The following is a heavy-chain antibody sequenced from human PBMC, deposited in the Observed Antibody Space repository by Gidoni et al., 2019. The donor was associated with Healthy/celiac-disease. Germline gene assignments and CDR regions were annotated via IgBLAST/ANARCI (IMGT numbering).Heavy chain of an antibody. CDR1: GFTISSYG. CDR3: ARDSDSYGYSPFDY. CDR2: IWYDGSNK. V-gene: IGHV3-33*01. D-gene: IGHD5-18*01. Sequence: QVQLVESGGGVVQPGRSLRLSCAASGFTISSYGMHWVRQAPGKGLEWVAVIWYDGSNKYYADSVKGRFTISRDNPKNTLYLQMNSLRAEDTAVYYCARDSDSYGYSPFDYWGQGTLVTVSS. J-gene: IGHJ4*02.